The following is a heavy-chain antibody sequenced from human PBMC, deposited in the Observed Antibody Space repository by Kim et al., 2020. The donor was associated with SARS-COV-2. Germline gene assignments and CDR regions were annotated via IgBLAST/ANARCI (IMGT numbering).Heavy chain of an antibody. CDR1: GYTFIDHW. V-gene: IGHV5-51*01. J-gene: IGHJ6*02. CDR3: ARRVYCSSIQCPQHFYGMDV. D-gene: IGHD2-2*01. CDR2: IYPDDLDT. Sequence: GESLKISCEASGYTFIDHWIAWARQIPGQGLEWMGIIYPDDLDTRYSPSFQGRVTISADKSLNTAYLHWNSLEASDTAIYYRARRVYCSSIQCPQHFYGMDVWGQGTTVIVSS.